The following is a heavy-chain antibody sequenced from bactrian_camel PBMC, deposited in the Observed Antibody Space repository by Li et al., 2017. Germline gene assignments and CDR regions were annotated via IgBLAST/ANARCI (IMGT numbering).Heavy chain of an antibody. Sequence: HVQLVESGGGLVQPGGSLRLSCAASGFTFSSYWMYWVRQAPGKGLVWVAGISSRGGNTAYAGSVKDRSTISRDNAKNTVYLQLDSLKTEDTATYYCAKSPGPYGGIWAEGDPRGQGTQVTVS. CDR2: ISSRGGNT. CDR1: GFTFSSYW. D-gene: IGHD6*01. CDR3: AKSPGPYGGIWAEGDP. V-gene: IGHV3S1*01. J-gene: IGHJ4*01.